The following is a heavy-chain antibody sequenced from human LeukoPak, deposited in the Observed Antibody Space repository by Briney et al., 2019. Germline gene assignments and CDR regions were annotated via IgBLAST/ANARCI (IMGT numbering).Heavy chain of an antibody. CDR2: IYYSGST. Sequence: SETLSLTCTVSGGSISSYYWSWIRQPPGKGLEWIGYIYYSGSTNYNPSLKSRVTISVDTSKNQFSLKLSSVTAADTAVYYCARVVYCSGGSCYDYWGQGTLVTVSS. J-gene: IGHJ4*02. D-gene: IGHD2-15*01. V-gene: IGHV4-59*08. CDR3: ARVVYCSGGSCYDY. CDR1: GGSISSYY.